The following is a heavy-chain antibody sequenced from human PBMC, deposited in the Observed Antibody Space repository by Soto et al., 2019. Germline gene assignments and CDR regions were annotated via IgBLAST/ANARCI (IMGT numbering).Heavy chain of an antibody. CDR1: GGSISSYY. D-gene: IGHD2-15*01. J-gene: IGHJ6*02. V-gene: IGHV4-4*07. CDR2: IYTSGST. Sequence: LSLTCTVSGGSISSYYWSWIRQPAGKGLEWIGRIYTSGSTNYNPSPKSRVTMSVDTSKNQFSLKLSSVTAADTAVYYCAREGYCSGGSCYQENGMDVWGQGTTVTVSS. CDR3: AREGYCSGGSCYQENGMDV.